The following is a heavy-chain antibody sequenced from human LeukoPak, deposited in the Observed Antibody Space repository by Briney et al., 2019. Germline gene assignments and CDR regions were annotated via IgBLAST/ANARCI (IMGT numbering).Heavy chain of an antibody. V-gene: IGHV3-21*01. CDR2: ISSSSSYI. CDR3: ARDWCSGGSCYLIDY. CDR1: GFTFSSYS. Sequence: GSLRLSCAASGFTFSSYSMNWVRQAPGKGLEWVSSISSSSSYIYYADSVKGRFTISRDNAKNSLYLQMNSLRAEDTAVYYCARDWCSGGSCYLIDYWGQGTLVTVSS. D-gene: IGHD2-15*01. J-gene: IGHJ4*02.